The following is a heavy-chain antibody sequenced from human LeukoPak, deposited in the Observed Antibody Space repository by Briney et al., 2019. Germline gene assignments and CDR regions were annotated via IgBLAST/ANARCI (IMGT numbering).Heavy chain of an antibody. CDR1: GFTTSDNY. CDR2: IYSGGRT. CDR3: ARVPFTASLGDYFDY. V-gene: IGHV3-66*01. D-gene: IGHD3-16*01. J-gene: IGHJ4*02. Sequence: PGGSLRLSCAASGFTTSDNYITWVRQAPGKGLQWVSVIYSGGRTNYADSVKGRFSMSRDKSNGTVYLQLNSLRTEDTAVYFCARVPFTASLGDYFDYWGQGALVTASS.